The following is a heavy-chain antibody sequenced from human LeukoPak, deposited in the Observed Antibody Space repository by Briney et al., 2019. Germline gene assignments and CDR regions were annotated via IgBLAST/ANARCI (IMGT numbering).Heavy chain of an antibody. J-gene: IGHJ4*02. D-gene: IGHD3-10*01. CDR2: ISAYYGNT. V-gene: IGHV1-18*01. CDR3: ARLGGSSHYYFDF. CDR1: GFTFINSR. Sequence: ASVKVSCNSSGFTFINSRITWVRQAPGQGLQWMGWISAYYGNTHYVENFKGRVVMTRDTSTSTAYMELGSLTSDDTAVYYCARLGGSSHYYFDFWGQGTLVTVSP.